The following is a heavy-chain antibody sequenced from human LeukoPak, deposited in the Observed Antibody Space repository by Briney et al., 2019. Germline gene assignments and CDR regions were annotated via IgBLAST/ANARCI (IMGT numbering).Heavy chain of an antibody. CDR1: GGSINSSSYY. D-gene: IGHD3-10*01. Sequence: SETLCLTCTVSGGSINSSSYYWGWIRQPPGKGLEWIGSIYYSGSTYYNPSLESRVAISVDTSKNQFSLKLSSVTAADTAVFYCARQYRVRGVANFDYWGQGTLVTVSS. V-gene: IGHV4-39*01. CDR2: IYYSGST. J-gene: IGHJ4*02. CDR3: ARQYRVRGVANFDY.